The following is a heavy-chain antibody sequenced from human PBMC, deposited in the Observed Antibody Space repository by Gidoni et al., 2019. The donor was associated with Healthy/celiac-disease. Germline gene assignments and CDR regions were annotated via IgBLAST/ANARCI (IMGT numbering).Heavy chain of an antibody. CDR1: GSTCNSAN. CDR2: IGTAGDT. D-gene: IGHD2-15*01. J-gene: IGHJ4*02. CDR3: ARVGAGDCSGGSCYVYDY. V-gene: IGHV3-13*01. Sequence: EVQLVESGGGLVQPGGALSIASTSSGSTCNSANMHGARQATGKGLAWVSAIGTAGDTYYPGSVKGRFTISRENAKHSLYLQMNSLRAGDTAVYYCARVGAGDCSGGSCYVYDYWGQGTLVTVSS.